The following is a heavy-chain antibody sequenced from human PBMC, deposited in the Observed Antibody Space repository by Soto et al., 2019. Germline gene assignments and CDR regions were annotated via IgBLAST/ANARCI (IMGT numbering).Heavy chain of an antibody. CDR3: AKDVTRQLAYWLDP. J-gene: IGHJ5*02. CDR1: GFSFTGYY. Sequence: QVQLVQSGAAVKKPGASVKVSCKASGFSFTGYYIHWLRQAPGQGLEWTVWINAHSGGTEYAQKFQGRVTLTRDTSIATAYLTLTSLISDDTALYYCAKDVTRQLAYWLDPWGQGPQVTVPS. V-gene: IGHV1-2*02. D-gene: IGHD6-6*01. CDR2: INAHSGGT.